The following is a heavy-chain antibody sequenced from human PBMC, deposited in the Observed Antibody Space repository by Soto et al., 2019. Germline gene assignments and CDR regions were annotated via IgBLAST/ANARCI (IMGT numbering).Heavy chain of an antibody. D-gene: IGHD1-1*01. J-gene: IGHJ3*02. Sequence: PSETLSITCAVYGGFVTSGSYYWSWIRQPPGKGLEWIGEMSHSGGTHFNPSLKSRVTISVDTSKNQFTLKMSSVTAADTALYYCARVERGTATTVVDAFDIWGPGTMVT. CDR2: MSHSGGT. V-gene: IGHV4-34*01. CDR3: ARVERGTATTVVDAFDI. CDR1: GGFVTSGSYY.